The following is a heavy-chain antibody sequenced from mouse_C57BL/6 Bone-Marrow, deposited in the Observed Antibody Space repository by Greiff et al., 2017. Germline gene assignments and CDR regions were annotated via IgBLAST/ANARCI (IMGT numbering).Heavy chain of an antibody. CDR3: AKSKLLFDS. CDR1: GFTFSDYG. Sequence: GGGLGMSGGSLKLSCAASGFTFSDYGMHWVRQAPEKGLEWVAYISSGSSTIYYADTVKGRFNISRDNAKNSLFLQMTSLSSEDTAMYYCAKSKLLFDSRRQGDTLPVSS. V-gene: IGHV5-17*01. J-gene: IGHJ2*01. CDR2: ISSGSSTI. D-gene: IGHD2-12*01.